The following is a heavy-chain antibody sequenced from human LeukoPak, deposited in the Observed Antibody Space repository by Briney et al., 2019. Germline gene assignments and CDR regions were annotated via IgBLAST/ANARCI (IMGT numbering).Heavy chain of an antibody. J-gene: IGHJ4*02. CDR3: ARFSHGPENY. CDR1: GFTFSTYA. CDR2: ISSNGGST. V-gene: IGHV3-64*01. Sequence: PGGSLRLSCAASGFTFSTYAMHWVRQAPGKGLEYVSAISSNGGSTYYANSVKGRFTISRDNSKNMLYLQMGSLRAEDMAVYYCARFSHGPENYFGQGTLVTVSS.